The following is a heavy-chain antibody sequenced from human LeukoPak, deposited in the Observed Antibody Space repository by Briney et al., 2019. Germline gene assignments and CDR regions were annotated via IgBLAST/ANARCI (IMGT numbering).Heavy chain of an antibody. CDR1: GGSFSGYY. D-gene: IGHD3-10*01. CDR3: ARIVWFGEFSYMDV. CDR2: INHSGST. Sequence: SETLSLTCAVYGGSFSGYYWSWIRQPPGKGLEWIGEINHSGSTNYNPSLKSRVTISVDTSKNQFSLKLSSVTAADTAVYYCARIVWFGEFSYMDVWGKGTTVTISS. V-gene: IGHV4-34*01. J-gene: IGHJ6*03.